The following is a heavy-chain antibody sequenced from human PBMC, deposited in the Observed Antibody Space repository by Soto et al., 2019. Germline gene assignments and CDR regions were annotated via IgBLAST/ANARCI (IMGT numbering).Heavy chain of an antibody. Sequence: EVQLLESGGGLVQPGGSLRLSYAASGFSIGSSAWSWVRQAPGKGLDWVSTIGGNGVTTFYADSAKGRFTISRDISRNTVFLQMSSLRAEDTALYYCAKSSRYCSGGGCFYYFDYWGQGTLVTVSS. CDR3: AKSSRYCSGGGCFYYFDY. CDR2: IGGNGVTT. V-gene: IGHV3-23*01. D-gene: IGHD2-15*01. J-gene: IGHJ4*02. CDR1: GFSIGSSA.